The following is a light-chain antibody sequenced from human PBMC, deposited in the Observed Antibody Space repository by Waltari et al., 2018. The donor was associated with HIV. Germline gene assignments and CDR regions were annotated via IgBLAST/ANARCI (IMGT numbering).Light chain of an antibody. CDR1: SSHIGSNT. CDR2: HNS. J-gene: IGLJ3*02. Sequence: QSVLTQPPSASGTAGQRVTISCSGTSSHIGSNTVNRYPQPPGTAPKLLTYHNSQRPSGVPDRFSGSKSGTSASLAISGLQSEDEADYYCAAWDDSVNGLVFGGGTKLTV. CDR3: AAWDDSVNGLV. V-gene: IGLV1-44*01.